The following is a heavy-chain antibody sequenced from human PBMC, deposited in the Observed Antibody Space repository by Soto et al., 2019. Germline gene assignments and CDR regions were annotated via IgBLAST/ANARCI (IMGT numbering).Heavy chain of an antibody. Sequence: ASETLALTCTVSGCSIHNGGSYWSWLSTNPGKGLEWIGEVYYDGSVNYYPSVERRVTISVDRSKNQFSLRLSSVTAADTAKYYCARLVYDSRLNYLYFDYWGPGTLVTGSS. CDR1: GCSIHNGGSY. D-gene: IGHD3-22*01. V-gene: IGHV4-61*08. CDR3: ARLVYDSRLNYLYFDY. CDR2: VYYDGSV. J-gene: IGHJ4*02.